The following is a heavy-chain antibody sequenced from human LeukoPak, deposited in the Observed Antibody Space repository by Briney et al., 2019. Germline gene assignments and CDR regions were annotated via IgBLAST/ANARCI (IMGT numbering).Heavy chain of an antibody. D-gene: IGHD6-13*01. CDR1: GGSISSGGYS. J-gene: IGHJ5*02. CDR3: AREAAAVTIWFDP. CDR2: IYHSGSI. V-gene: IGHV4-30-2*01. Sequence: SLSLTCAVSGGSISSGGYSWSWIRQPPGKGLEWIGYIYHSGSIFYNPSLKSRVTISVDRSKNQISLKLSSVTAADTAVYYCAREAAAVTIWFDPWGQGTLVTVS.